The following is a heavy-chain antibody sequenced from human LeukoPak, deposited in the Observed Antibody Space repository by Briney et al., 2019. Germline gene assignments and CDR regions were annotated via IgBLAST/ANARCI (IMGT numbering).Heavy chain of an antibody. CDR3: ARDSHYDILTGYFHFDY. V-gene: IGHV4-4*07. D-gene: IGHD3-9*01. CDR2: IDTSGST. Sequence: AETLSLTCTVSGGSISSYYWSWIRQPAGKGLEWIGRIDTSGSTNYNLSLKSRVTMSVDTSKNQFSLKLGSVTAADEAVYYCARDSHYDILTGYFHFDYWGQGTLVTVSS. CDR1: GGSISSYY. J-gene: IGHJ4*02.